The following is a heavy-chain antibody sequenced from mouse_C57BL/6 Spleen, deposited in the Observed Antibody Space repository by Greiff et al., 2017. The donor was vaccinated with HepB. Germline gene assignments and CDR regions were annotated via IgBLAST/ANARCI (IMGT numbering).Heavy chain of an antibody. Sequence: QVQLQQPGAELVKPGASVKLSCKASGYTFTSYWMHWVKQRPGQGLEWIGMIHPNSGSTNYNEKFKSKATLTVDKSSSTAYMQLSSLTSEDSAVYYWARGEGNYRAMDYWGQGTSVTVSS. CDR3: ARGEGNYRAMDY. J-gene: IGHJ4*01. CDR1: GYTFTSYW. V-gene: IGHV1-64*01. CDR2: IHPNSGST. D-gene: IGHD2-1*01.